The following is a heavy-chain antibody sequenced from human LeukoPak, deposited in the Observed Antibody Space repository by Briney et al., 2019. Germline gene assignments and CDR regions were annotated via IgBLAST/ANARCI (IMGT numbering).Heavy chain of an antibody. V-gene: IGHV1-2*02. D-gene: IGHD6-13*01. CDR1: GYTFTGYY. J-gene: IGHJ4*02. Sequence: ASVKVSCKASGYTFTGYYMHWVRQAPGQGLEWMGWINPNSGGTNYAQKFQGRVTITRDMSTSTAYMELSSLRSEDTAVYYCAAETTAAAGPWGQGTLVTVSS. CDR2: INPNSGGT. CDR3: AAETTAAAGP.